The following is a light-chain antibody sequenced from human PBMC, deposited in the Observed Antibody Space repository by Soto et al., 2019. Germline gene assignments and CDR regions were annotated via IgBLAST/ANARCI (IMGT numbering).Light chain of an antibody. V-gene: IGLV2-11*01. CDR1: SSDVGGYNY. Sequence: QSALTQPRSVSGSPGQSVTISCTGTSSDVGGYNYVSWYQQHPVKAPKLMLYDVSKRPSGVPDRFSGSKSGNTASLTISGLQAEDEADYYCCSYAGSYTWVFGGGTKVTVL. CDR3: CSYAGSYTWV. J-gene: IGLJ2*01. CDR2: DVS.